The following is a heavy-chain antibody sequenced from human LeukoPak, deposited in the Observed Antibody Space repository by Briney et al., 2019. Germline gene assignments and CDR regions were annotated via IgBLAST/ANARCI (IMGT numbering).Heavy chain of an antibody. V-gene: IGHV4-4*02. J-gene: IGHJ4*02. Sequence: PSETLSLTCAASGGSISSSNWWSWVRQPPGKGLEWIGYIYYSGSTNYNPSLKSRVTISVDTSKNQFSLKLSSVTAADTAVYYCASNNYDFWSGYYRFDYWGQGTLVTVSS. D-gene: IGHD3-3*01. CDR3: ASNNYDFWSGYYRFDY. CDR2: IYYSGST. CDR1: GGSISSSNW.